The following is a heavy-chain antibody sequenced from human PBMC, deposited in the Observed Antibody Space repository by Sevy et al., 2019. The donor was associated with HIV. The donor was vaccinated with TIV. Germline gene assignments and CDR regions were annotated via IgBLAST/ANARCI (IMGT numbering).Heavy chain of an antibody. D-gene: IGHD6-13*01. V-gene: IGHV3-20*04. J-gene: IGHJ4*02. CDR1: GFTFDDYG. Sequence: GGSLRLSCAASGFTFDDYGMSWVRQAPGKGLEWVSGINWNGGSTGYADSVKGRFTISRDNAKNSLYLQMNSLRAEDTALYYCARVVAAGTRYYFDYWGQGTLVTVSS. CDR2: INWNGGST. CDR3: ARVVAAGTRYYFDY.